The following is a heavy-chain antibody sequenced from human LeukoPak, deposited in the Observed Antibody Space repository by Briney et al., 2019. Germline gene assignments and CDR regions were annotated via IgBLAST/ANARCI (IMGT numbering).Heavy chain of an antibody. CDR2: ISAYNGNT. V-gene: IGHV1-18*01. J-gene: IGHJ6*03. D-gene: IGHD2-21*02. CDR1: GYTFTSYG. Sequence: ASVKVSCKASGYTFTSYGISWVRQAPGQGLEWMGWISAYNGNTNYAQKLQGRVTMTTDTPTRTAYMELRSLRSDDTAVYYCARMVTPPRNYYYYYSMDVCGKGTTVTVSS. CDR3: ARMVTPPRNYYYYYSMDV.